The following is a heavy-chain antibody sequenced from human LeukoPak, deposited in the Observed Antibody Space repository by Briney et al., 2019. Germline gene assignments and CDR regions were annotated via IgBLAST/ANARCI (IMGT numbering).Heavy chain of an antibody. J-gene: IGHJ6*03. CDR1: GYSISSGYY. V-gene: IGHV4-38-2*02. CDR2: IYHSGST. CDR3: ARDYSSGWNDYYYYYMDV. Sequence: PSETLSLTCTVSGYSISSGYYWGWIRQPPGKGLEWIGSIYHSGSTYYNPSLKSRVTISVDTSKNQFSLKLSSVTAADTAVYYCARDYSSGWNDYYYYYMDVWGKGTTVTISS. D-gene: IGHD6-19*01.